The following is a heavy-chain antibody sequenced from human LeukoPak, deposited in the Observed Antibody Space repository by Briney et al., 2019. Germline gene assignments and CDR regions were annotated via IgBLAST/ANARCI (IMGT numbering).Heavy chain of an antibody. CDR2: IATGGNTI. CDR1: GFTFSGYI. D-gene: IGHD6-19*01. J-gene: IGHJ4*02. Sequence: GGSLILSCAPSGFTFSGYIMNWVRQAPGKGPEWVSFIATGGNTIYYADSVKGRFTVSRDNAKNSLYLQMNSLRAEDTAVYYCARDQWLDFWGQGTLVTVSS. V-gene: IGHV3-48*01. CDR3: ARDQWLDF.